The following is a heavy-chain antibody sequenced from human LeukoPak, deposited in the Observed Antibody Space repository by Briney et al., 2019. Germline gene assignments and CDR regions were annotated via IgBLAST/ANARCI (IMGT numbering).Heavy chain of an antibody. CDR3: ARLVFQGATQLGYFDY. D-gene: IGHD1-26*01. V-gene: IGHV4-59*08. Sequence: SETLSLTCTVSGGSISSYYWSWIRQPPGKGLEWIGYIYYSGSTNYNPSLKSRVTISVDTSKNQFSPKLSSVTAADTAVYYCARLVFQGATQLGYFDYWGQGTLVTVSS. J-gene: IGHJ4*02. CDR2: IYYSGST. CDR1: GGSISSYY.